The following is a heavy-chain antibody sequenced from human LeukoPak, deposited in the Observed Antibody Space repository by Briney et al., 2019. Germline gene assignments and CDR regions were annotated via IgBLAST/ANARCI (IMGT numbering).Heavy chain of an antibody. Sequence: LETLSLTCTVSGGSISGSYYWSWIRQPAGKGLEWIGRIYTSGSTNYDPSLKSRVTISVDKSSNQFSLMLNSVTAADTAIYYCARGKQIAVDDWGQRLLDSVSS. CDR2: IYTSGST. CDR3: ARGKQIAVDD. V-gene: IGHV4-4*07. J-gene: IGHJ4*02. CDR1: GGSISGSYY. D-gene: IGHD6-6*01.